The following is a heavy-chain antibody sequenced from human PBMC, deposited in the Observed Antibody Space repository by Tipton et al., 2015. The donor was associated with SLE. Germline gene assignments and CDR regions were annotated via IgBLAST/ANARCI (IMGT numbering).Heavy chain of an antibody. D-gene: IGHD3-10*01. CDR3: ASGGYYGSGSYYGGWFDP. J-gene: IGHJ5*02. Sequence: TLPLTCTVSRGSISTYYSSWIRQPPGKSLEWFGYVYSSGSTNYNPSLKSRVTISVDTSKNQFSLHLRSMTAADTAVYYCASGGYYGSGSYYGGWFDPWGQGTLVTVSS. CDR2: VYSSGST. V-gene: IGHV4-4*08. CDR1: RGSISTYY.